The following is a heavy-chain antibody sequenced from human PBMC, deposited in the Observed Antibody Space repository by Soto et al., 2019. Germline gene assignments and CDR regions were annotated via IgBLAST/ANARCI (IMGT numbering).Heavy chain of an antibody. CDR2: IYWDDDK. Sequence: QITLKESGPTLVRPSQTLTLTCTFSGFSLSTSGVGVGWIRQPPGKALEGLELIYWDDDKRYRPSLKSRLTIAKDTPKNQVVLTLTTVDPVDTATYYSAHRAASSASYYFDSWGQGTLITVSS. CDR3: AHRAASSASYYFDS. D-gene: IGHD2-15*01. CDR1: GFSLSTSGVG. J-gene: IGHJ4*02. V-gene: IGHV2-5*02.